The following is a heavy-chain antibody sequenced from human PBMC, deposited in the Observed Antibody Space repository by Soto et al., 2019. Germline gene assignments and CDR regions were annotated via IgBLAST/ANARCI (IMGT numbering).Heavy chain of an antibody. CDR1: GFTFSKYA. V-gene: IGHV3-23*01. CDR2: ISGSGSNT. CDR3: ARDPSHSYYTLFYYFDY. J-gene: IGHJ4*02. D-gene: IGHD1-26*01. Sequence: EVQLLESGGGLVQPGGSLRLSCAASGFTFSKYAMSWVRQSPGKGLELVSAISGSGSNTYYADSVKGRFTISRDDSKSTLYLQMNSLRAEDTAVYYCARDPSHSYYTLFYYFDYWGQGTLVTVSS.